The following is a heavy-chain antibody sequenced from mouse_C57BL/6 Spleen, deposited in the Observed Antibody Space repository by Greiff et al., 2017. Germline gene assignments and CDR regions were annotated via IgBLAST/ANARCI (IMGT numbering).Heavy chain of an antibody. J-gene: IGHJ4*01. V-gene: IGHV5-9-1*02. Sequence: EVNVVESGAGLVKPGGSLKLSCAASGFTFSSYAMSWVRQTPEKRLEWVAYISSGGDYIYYADTVKGRFTISRDNARNTLYLQMSSLKSEDTAMYYCTRENGNYSLAMDYWGQGTSVTVSS. CDR2: ISSGGDYI. D-gene: IGHD2-1*01. CDR1: GFTFSSYA. CDR3: TRENGNYSLAMDY.